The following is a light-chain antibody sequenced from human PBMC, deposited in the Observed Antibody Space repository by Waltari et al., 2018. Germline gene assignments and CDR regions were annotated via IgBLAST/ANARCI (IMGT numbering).Light chain of an antibody. CDR3: SSYTSSSTPHVV. CDR1: SSDVGGFNY. V-gene: IGLV2-14*01. Sequence: QSALTQPASVSGSPGQSITISCTGTSSDVGGFNYVSWYQQHPGKAPKLMIYDVSKRPSGVSNRFSGSKSGNTASLTISGLQAEDEADYYCSSYTSSSTPHVVFGGGTKLTVL. CDR2: DVS. J-gene: IGLJ2*01.